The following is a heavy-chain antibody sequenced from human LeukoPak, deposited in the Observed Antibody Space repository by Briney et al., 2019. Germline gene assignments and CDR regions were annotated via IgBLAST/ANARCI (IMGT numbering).Heavy chain of an antibody. CDR3: ARDRVYCSSTSCYEYFDY. J-gene: IGHJ4*02. V-gene: IGHV3-33*01. D-gene: IGHD2-2*01. CDR1: GFTFSSYG. Sequence: PGGSLRLSCAASGFTFSSYGMHWVRQAPGKGLEWVAVIWYDGSNKYYADSVKGRFTISRDNSKNTLYLQMNSLRAEDTAVYYCARDRVYCSSTSCYEYFDYWGQGTLVTVSS. CDR2: IWYDGSNK.